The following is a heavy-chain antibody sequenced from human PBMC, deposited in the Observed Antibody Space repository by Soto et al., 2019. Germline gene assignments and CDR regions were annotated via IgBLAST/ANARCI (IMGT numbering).Heavy chain of an antibody. D-gene: IGHD4-17*01. CDR1: GYSFTSYW. Sequence: GESLKISCKGSGYSFTSYWISWVRQMPGKGLEWVGMIDPSDSYTNYSPSFQGHVTISADKSISTAYLQWSSLKASATAMYYCASTYLTTVTPYSDFDIWGQGTMVTVSS. CDR3: ASTYLTTVTPYSDFDI. V-gene: IGHV5-10-1*01. J-gene: IGHJ3*02. CDR2: IDPSDSYT.